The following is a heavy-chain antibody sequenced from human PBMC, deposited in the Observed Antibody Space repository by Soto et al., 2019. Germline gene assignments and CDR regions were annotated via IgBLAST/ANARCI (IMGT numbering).Heavy chain of an antibody. J-gene: IGHJ4*02. CDR1: GGSFSGYY. CDR2: INHSGST. CDR3: ARCTLYCSGGSCYSTFDY. Sequence: QVQLQQWGAGLLKPSETLSLTCAVYGGSFSGYYWSWIRQPPGKGLEWIGEINHSGSTNYNPSLKSRVTISVDTARNLFSLPLRLVSAADTAVYCCARCTLYCSGGSCYSTFDYWGQGTLVTVSS. V-gene: IGHV4-34*01. D-gene: IGHD2-15*01.